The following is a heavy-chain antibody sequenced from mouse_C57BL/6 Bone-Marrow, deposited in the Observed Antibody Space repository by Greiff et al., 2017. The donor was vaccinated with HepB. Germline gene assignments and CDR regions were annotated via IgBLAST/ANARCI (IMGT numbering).Heavy chain of an antibody. V-gene: IGHV1-72*01. CDR1: GYTFTSYW. CDR3: ATWPALLLRSDWYFDV. CDR2: IDPNSGGT. J-gene: IGHJ1*03. Sequence: VKLQQPGAELVKPGASVKLSCKASGYTFTSYWMHWVKQRPGRGLEWIGRIDPNSGGTKYNEKFKSKATLTVDKPSSTAYMQLSSLTSEDSAVYYCATWPALLLRSDWYFDVWGTGTTVTVSS. D-gene: IGHD1-1*01.